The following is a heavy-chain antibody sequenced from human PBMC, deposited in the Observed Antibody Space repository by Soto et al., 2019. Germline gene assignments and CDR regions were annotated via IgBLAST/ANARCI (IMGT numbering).Heavy chain of an antibody. CDR1: GFTFSSYA. CDR2: ISGSGGST. Sequence: PGGSLRLSCAASGFTFSSYAMSWVRQAPGKGLEWVSAISGSGGSTYYADSVKGRFTISRDNSENTLYLQMNSLRAEDTAVYYCAKKGIGYSYGLGPFDYWGQGTLVTVSS. D-gene: IGHD5-18*01. J-gene: IGHJ4*02. V-gene: IGHV3-23*01. CDR3: AKKGIGYSYGLGPFDY.